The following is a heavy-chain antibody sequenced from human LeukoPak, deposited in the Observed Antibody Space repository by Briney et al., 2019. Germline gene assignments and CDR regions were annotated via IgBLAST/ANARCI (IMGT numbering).Heavy chain of an antibody. V-gene: IGHV4-39*01. CDR2: IYYSGST. CDR3: ARQGGSSWPYYYYYYMDV. J-gene: IGHJ6*03. D-gene: IGHD6-13*01. CDR1: GGSLSGYY. Sequence: SETLSLTCAVYGGSLSGYYWGWIRQPPGKGLEWIGSIYYSGSTYYNPSLKSRVTISVDTSKNQFSLKLSSVTAADTAVYYCARQGGSSWPYYYYYYMDVWGKGTTVTISS.